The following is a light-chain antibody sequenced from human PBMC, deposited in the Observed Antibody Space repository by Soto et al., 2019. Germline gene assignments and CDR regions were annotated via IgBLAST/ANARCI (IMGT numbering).Light chain of an antibody. J-gene: IGKJ1*01. CDR2: GAS. Sequence: EIVLTQSPGTVSSSPGEGVSLSCRASQSVGSSSFAWYLQKPGQSPRLLIYGASKRATGIPGRFSGSGSGTDFTLTISGLEPEDFAMYYCQQYGGSPLTFGQGTKVEI. CDR3: QQYGGSPLT. V-gene: IGKV3-20*01. CDR1: QSVGSSS.